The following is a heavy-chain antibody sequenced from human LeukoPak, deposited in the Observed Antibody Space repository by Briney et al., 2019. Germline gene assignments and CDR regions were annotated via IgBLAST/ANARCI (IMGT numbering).Heavy chain of an antibody. D-gene: IGHD5-18*01. CDR2: IYNIGNT. CDR3: ASLSMLYSYGYA. CDR1: GASINRSSFY. J-gene: IGHJ5*02. Sequence: SETLSLTCTVSGASINRSSFYWAWIRQPAGKGLDWIGTIYNIGNTFYSPSLKSRVSISLDTSKNQFSLAMKSVTATDSAFYYCASLSMLYSYGYAWGRGTLVTVSS. V-gene: IGHV4-39*01.